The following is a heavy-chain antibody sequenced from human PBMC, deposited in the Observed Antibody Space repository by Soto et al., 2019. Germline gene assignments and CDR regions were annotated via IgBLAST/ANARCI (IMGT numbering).Heavy chain of an antibody. CDR3: AKGGGIQLWFRGFDY. J-gene: IGHJ4*02. V-gene: IGHV3-23*01. D-gene: IGHD5-18*01. Sequence: EVQLLESGGGLVQPGGSLRLSCAASGFTFSSYAMSWFRQSPGKGLEWVSAISGSGGSTYYADSVKGRFTISRDNSKNTLYLPMNSLRAEDTAVYYCAKGGGIQLWFRGFDYWGQGTLVTVSS. CDR1: GFTFSSYA. CDR2: ISGSGGST.